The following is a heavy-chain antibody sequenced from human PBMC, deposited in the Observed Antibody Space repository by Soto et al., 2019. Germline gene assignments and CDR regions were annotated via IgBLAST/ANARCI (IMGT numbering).Heavy chain of an antibody. D-gene: IGHD6-13*01. CDR2: IYPGDSDT. J-gene: IGHJ6*02. Sequence: GESLKISFKGSGYSFTSYWIGWVRQMPGKGLEWMGIIYPGDSDTRYSPSFQGQVTISADKSISTAYLQWSSLKASDTAMYYCARRRSSSWYRGDWYYYYGMDVWGQGTTVTVSS. V-gene: IGHV5-51*01. CDR1: GYSFTSYW. CDR3: ARRRSSSWYRGDWYYYYGMDV.